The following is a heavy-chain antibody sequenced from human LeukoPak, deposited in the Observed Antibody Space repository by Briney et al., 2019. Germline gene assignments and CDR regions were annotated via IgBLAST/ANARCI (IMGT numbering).Heavy chain of an antibody. CDR1: GFTFSSYG. D-gene: IGHD3-22*01. Sequence: PGGSLRLSCAASGFTFSSYGMHWVRQAPGKGLEWVAFIRYDGSNKYYADSVKGRFTISRDNSKNTLYLQMNSLRAEDTAVYYCAKSGAMIVVIMTDWGQGTLVTVSS. J-gene: IGHJ4*02. CDR3: AKSGAMIVVIMTD. CDR2: IRYDGSNK. V-gene: IGHV3-30*02.